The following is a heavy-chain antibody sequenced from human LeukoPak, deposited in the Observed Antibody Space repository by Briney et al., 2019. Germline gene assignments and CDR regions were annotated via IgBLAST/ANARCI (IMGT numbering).Heavy chain of an antibody. V-gene: IGHV4-34*01. CDR3: ARGACSRAGNFDY. CDR1: GGSFSGYY. CDR2: INHSGST. J-gene: IGHJ4*02. Sequence: SETLSLTCAVYGGSFSGYYWSWIRQPPGKGLEWIGEINHSGSTNYNPSLKSRVTISVDTSKNQFSLKLSSVTAADTAVYYCARGACSRAGNFDYWGQGTLVTVSS. D-gene: IGHD6-13*01.